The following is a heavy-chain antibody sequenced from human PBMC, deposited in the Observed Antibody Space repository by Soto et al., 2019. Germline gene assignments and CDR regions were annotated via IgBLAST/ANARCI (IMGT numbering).Heavy chain of an antibody. V-gene: IGHV5-51*01. Sequence: PGESMKVSCRGSGYSFTSYWIAWVRQMPGKGLEWMGIIYPGDSDTRYSPSFQGQVTISVDKSISTAYLQWSSLEASDTAMYYCARQARYSSSWPDWGQGTLVTVSS. J-gene: IGHJ4*02. D-gene: IGHD6-13*01. CDR3: ARQARYSSSWPD. CDR2: IYPGDSDT. CDR1: GYSFTSYW.